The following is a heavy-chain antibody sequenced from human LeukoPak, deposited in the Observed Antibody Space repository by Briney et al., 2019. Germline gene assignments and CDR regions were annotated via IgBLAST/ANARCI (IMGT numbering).Heavy chain of an antibody. V-gene: IGHV3-11*04. Sequence: RSGGSLRLSCAASGFTFSDYYMSWIRQAPGKGLEWVSYISSSGNTVKYADFVKGRFTISRDNAKNSLYLQMNSLRAEDTAVYYCARDQVSVAGTGIDYWGQGTLVTVSS. CDR3: ARDQVSVAGTGIDY. CDR2: ISSSGNTV. J-gene: IGHJ4*02. CDR1: GFTFSDYY. D-gene: IGHD6-19*01.